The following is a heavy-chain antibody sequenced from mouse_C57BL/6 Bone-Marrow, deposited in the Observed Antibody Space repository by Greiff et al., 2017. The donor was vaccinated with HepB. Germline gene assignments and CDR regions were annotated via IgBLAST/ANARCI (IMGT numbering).Heavy chain of an antibody. CDR1: GYTFTSYW. J-gene: IGHJ4*01. Sequence: QVQLQHPGAELVKPGASVKMSCKASGYTFTSYWITWVKQRPGQGLEWIGDIYPGSGSTNYNEKFKSKATLTVDTSSSTAYMQLSSLTSEDSAVYYCARMDYDYGDYAMDYWGQGTSVTVSS. V-gene: IGHV1-55*01. CDR2: IYPGSGST. D-gene: IGHD2-4*01. CDR3: ARMDYDYGDYAMDY.